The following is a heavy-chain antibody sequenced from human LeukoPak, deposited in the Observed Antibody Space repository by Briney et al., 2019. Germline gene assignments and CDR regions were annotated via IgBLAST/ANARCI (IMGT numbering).Heavy chain of an antibody. V-gene: IGHV4-59*01. J-gene: IGHJ4*02. CDR3: ARGDGAYNYGYYFDY. CDR2: MYHSGSA. D-gene: IGHD5-18*01. Sequence: SETLSLTCTVSGGSISTYYWGWIRQPPGKGLEYIGYMYHSGSANYHPSLKSRVTISPDMSKNQFSLKLSSVTAADTAMYYCARGDGAYNYGYYFDYWGQGTLVTVSS. CDR1: GGSISTYY.